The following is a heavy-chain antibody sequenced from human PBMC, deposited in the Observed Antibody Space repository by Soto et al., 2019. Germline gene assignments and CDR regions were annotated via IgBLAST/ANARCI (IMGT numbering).Heavy chain of an antibody. CDR2: ISYDGSNK. J-gene: IGHJ4*02. CDR3: AKPPAMALYYFDY. Sequence: QVQLVESGGGVVQPGRSLRLSCAASGFTFSSYGMHWVRQAPGKGLEWVAVISYDGSNKYYADSVKGRFTISRDNSKNTLYLQMNSLRAEDTAVYYCAKPPAMALYYFDYWGQGTLVTVSS. CDR1: GFTFSSYG. V-gene: IGHV3-30*18. D-gene: IGHD5-18*01.